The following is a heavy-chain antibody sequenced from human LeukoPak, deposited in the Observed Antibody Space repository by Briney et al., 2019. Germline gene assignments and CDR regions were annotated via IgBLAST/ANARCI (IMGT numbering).Heavy chain of an antibody. CDR2: IDPSGGGT. V-gene: IGHV1-46*01. D-gene: IGHD5-24*01. CDR3: AKGWQMATIMTYFDY. Sequence: ASVKVSCKASGYTFTRYYMHWVRQAPGQGLEWMGIIDPSGGGTNYAQKFQGRVTMTRDTSTSTIYMELSSLRAEDTAVYYCAKGWQMATIMTYFDYWGQGTLVTVSS. J-gene: IGHJ4*02. CDR1: GYTFTRYY.